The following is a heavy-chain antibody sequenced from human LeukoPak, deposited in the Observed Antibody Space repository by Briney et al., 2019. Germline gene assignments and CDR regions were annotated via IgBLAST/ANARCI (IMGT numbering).Heavy chain of an antibody. V-gene: IGHV4-59*01. Sequence: SETLSLTCTVSGGSISSYYWSWIRQPPGKELEWIGYIYYSGSTNYNPSLKSRVTISVDTSKNQFSLKLSSVTVADTAVYYCARVGSSWRYFDYWGQGTLVTVSS. CDR1: GGSISSYY. D-gene: IGHD6-13*01. J-gene: IGHJ4*02. CDR3: ARVGSSWRYFDY. CDR2: IYYSGST.